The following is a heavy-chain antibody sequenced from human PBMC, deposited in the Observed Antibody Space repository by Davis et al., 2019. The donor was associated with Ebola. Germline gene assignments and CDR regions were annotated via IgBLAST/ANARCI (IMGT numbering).Heavy chain of an antibody. CDR3: ARGIGWSIDY. CDR1: GFTFRTYW. CDR2: IKQDESEK. V-gene: IGHV3-7*01. Sequence: PGGSLRLSCAASGFTFRTYWMNWVRQAPGKGLEWVAKIKQDESEKYYVDSVRGRFTISRDNAKNSLYLQMANLRDEDTAVYYCARGIGWSIDYWGRGTLVTVSS. J-gene: IGHJ4*02. D-gene: IGHD6-19*01.